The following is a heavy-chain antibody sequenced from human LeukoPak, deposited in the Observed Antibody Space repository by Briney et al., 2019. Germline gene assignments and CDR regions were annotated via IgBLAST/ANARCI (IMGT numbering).Heavy chain of an antibody. Sequence: GESLKISCKGSGYSFTNYWIGWVRQMPGKGLEWMGIIYPGDSNTRYSPSFQGQVTISADKSISTAYLQWSSLKASDTAMYYCARHGVTMVREVPYYHYGMDVWGQGTTVTVSS. D-gene: IGHD3-10*01. CDR3: ARHGVTMVREVPYYHYGMDV. V-gene: IGHV5-51*01. CDR1: GYSFTNYW. J-gene: IGHJ6*02. CDR2: IYPGDSNT.